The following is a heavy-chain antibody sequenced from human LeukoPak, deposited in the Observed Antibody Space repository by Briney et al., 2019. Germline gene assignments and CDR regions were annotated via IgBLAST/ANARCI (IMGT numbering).Heavy chain of an antibody. Sequence: SETLSLSCTVSGGSISNSPYYWAWIRQPPGKGLEWIETIYHSGTTYYNPSLKSRLTISVDTSKNQFSLQLSSVTAADTAVYYCARVGADILPPIWGQGTMVTVSS. V-gene: IGHV4-39*01. CDR3: ARVGADILPPI. D-gene: IGHD1-26*01. CDR1: GGSISNSPYY. J-gene: IGHJ3*02. CDR2: IYHSGTT.